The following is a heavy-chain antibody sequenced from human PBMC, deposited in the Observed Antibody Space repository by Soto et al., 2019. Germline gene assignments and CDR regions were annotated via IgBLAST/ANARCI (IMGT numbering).Heavy chain of an antibody. CDR2: ISGSGGST. CDR3: AKSYDSSGYYYVEAFDI. CDR1: GFTFSSYA. D-gene: IGHD3-22*01. V-gene: IGHV3-23*01. Sequence: PGGSLRLSCAASGFTFSSYAMSWVRQAPGKGLEWVSAISGSGGSTYYADSVKGRFTISRGNSKNTLYLQMNSLRAEDTAVYYCAKSYDSSGYYYVEAFDIWGQGTMVTVSS. J-gene: IGHJ3*02.